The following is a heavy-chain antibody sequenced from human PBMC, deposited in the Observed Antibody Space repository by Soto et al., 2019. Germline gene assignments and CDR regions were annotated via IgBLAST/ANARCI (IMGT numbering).Heavy chain of an antibody. Sequence: EVQLVESGGGLVKPGGSLRLSCAASGFTFSSYSMNWVRQAPGKGLEWVSSISSSSSYIYYAGSVKGRFTISRDNAKNSQYLQMNSLRAEDTAVYYCARRDGRPDYWGQGTLVTVSS. V-gene: IGHV3-21*01. J-gene: IGHJ4*02. CDR1: GFTFSSYS. CDR2: ISSSSSYI. CDR3: ARRDGRPDY.